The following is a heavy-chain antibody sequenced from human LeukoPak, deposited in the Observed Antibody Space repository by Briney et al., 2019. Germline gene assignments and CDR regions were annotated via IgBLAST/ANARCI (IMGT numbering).Heavy chain of an antibody. V-gene: IGHV3-30-3*01. J-gene: IGHJ4*02. CDR1: GFTFGFHG. D-gene: IGHD3-3*01. Sequence: GGSLRLSCSGSGFTFGFHGVHWVRQAPGKGLEWVAVISSDGTDQRYADSMKGRSSISRDNSKNTVSLQMHNLRVEDTAVYYCASDNDFWSGYYDLGFDYWGQGTLVTVSS. CDR2: ISSDGTDQ. CDR3: ASDNDFWSGYYDLGFDY.